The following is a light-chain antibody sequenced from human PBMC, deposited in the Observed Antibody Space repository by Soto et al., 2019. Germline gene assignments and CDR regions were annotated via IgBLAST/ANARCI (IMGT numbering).Light chain of an antibody. J-gene: IGLJ1*01. CDR1: SSDVGAYNF. CDR2: DVN. V-gene: IGLV2-14*01. Sequence: QSVLTQPASVSGAPGQSSTITCTGTSSDVGAYNFVSWYQQHPGKAPKLMIYDVNNRPSGVSDRFSGSKSGNTASLTISGLRAEDEADYYCNSYTSSSTSYVFGTGTKVTVL. CDR3: NSYTSSSTSYV.